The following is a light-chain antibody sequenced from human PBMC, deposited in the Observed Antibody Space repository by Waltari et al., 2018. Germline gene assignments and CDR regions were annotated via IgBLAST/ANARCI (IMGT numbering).Light chain of an antibody. CDR3: QVWDSTSEHVV. J-gene: IGLJ3*02. V-gene: IGLV3-21*01. CDR1: DIGRTT. CDR2: HAT. Sequence: SYVLTQPPSVSVAPGKTAAITCGGKDIGRTTVKWYQQKPDQVPLVGMSHATDRPSGIPERFSGYNYGNTAILTINRVEAGDEADYYCQVWDSTSEHVVFGGGTKLIVL.